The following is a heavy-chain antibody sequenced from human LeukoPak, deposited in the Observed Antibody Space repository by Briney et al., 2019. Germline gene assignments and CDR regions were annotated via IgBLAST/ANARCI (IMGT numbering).Heavy chain of an antibody. D-gene: IGHD6-13*01. CDR3: ARDQGSSSWYGGDAFDI. Sequence: GGSLRLSCAASGFTFSSYSMNWVRQAPGKGLEWVSYISSSSSTIYYADSVKGRFTISRDNAKNSLYLQMNSLRAEDTAVYYCARDQGSSSWYGGDAFDIWGQGTMVTVSS. J-gene: IGHJ3*02. CDR2: ISSSSSTI. V-gene: IGHV3-48*01. CDR1: GFTFSSYS.